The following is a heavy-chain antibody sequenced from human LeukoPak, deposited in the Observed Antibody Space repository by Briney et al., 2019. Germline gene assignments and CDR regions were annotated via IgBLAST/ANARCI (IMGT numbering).Heavy chain of an antibody. CDR2: IYAAGAT. J-gene: IGHJ4*02. Sequence: GGSLRLSCAASGITASSSFMSWVRQVPGKGLEWVSIIYAAGATYTADSVTGRFTISRDTSKNMLNLEMNSLRPEDTAVYFCARVGIYRSGSSYFDHWGQGTLVAVSS. CDR3: ARVGIYRSGSSYFDH. D-gene: IGHD3-10*01. CDR1: GITASSSF. V-gene: IGHV3-66*01.